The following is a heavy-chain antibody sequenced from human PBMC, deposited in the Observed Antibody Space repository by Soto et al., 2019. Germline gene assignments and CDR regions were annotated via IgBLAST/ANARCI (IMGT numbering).Heavy chain of an antibody. D-gene: IGHD3-22*01. V-gene: IGHV1-2*04. CDR3: ASSRYSSGYGNYYYGMDV. J-gene: IGHJ6*02. CDR1: GYTFTGYY. Sequence: GASVKVSCKASGYTFTGYYMHWVRQAPGQGLEWMGWINPNSGGTNYAQKFQGWVTMTRDTSISTAYMELSRLRSDDTAVYYCASSRYSSGYGNYYYGMDVWGQGTTVTVSS. CDR2: INPNSGGT.